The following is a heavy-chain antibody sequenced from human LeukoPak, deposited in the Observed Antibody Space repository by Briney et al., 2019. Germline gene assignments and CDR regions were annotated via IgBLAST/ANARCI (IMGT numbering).Heavy chain of an antibody. V-gene: IGHV4-59*01. Sequence: SETLTLTCAVYGGSFSGYYWSWIRQPPGKGLEWIGYIYYSGSTNYNPSLKSRVTISVDTSKNQFSLKLSSVTAADTAVYYCARAHFSDAFDIWGQGTMVTVSS. CDR3: ARAHFSDAFDI. CDR2: IYYSGST. CDR1: GGSFSGYY. D-gene: IGHD2/OR15-2a*01. J-gene: IGHJ3*02.